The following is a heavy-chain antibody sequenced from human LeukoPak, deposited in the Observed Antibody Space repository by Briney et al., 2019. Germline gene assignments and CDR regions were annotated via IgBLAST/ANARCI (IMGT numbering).Heavy chain of an antibody. V-gene: IGHV4-39*01. CDR1: GGPICSSSYY. Sequence: SETLSLTCTVSGGPICSSSYYWGWIRQPPGKVLEWHGRIYYSGSTYYNPSLKSRVPISVDTSKNQFSLKLSSVTAADTAVYYCARHETPVLLWFGESLYFDYWGQGTLVTVSS. D-gene: IGHD3-10*01. CDR3: ARHETPVLLWFGESLYFDY. CDR2: IYYSGST. J-gene: IGHJ4*02.